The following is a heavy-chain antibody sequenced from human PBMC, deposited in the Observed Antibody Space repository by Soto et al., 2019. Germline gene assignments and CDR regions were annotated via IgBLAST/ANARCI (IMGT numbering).Heavy chain of an antibody. Sequence: EVQLVESGGGLVQPGGSLRLSCAASGFTFSTYWMHWVRQGPGKGLVWVSRINSDGSDTHYADSVKGRFTISRDNAKNNLYLQVNSLRAEDTAMYYCAREGYSSGWYFFDSWGQGTLVTVSS. D-gene: IGHD6-19*01. CDR2: INSDGSDT. V-gene: IGHV3-74*01. CDR3: AREGYSSGWYFFDS. J-gene: IGHJ4*02. CDR1: GFTFSTYW.